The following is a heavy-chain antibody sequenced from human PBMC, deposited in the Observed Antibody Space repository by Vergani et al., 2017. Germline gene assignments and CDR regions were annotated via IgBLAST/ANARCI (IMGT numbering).Heavy chain of an antibody. J-gene: IGHJ4*02. CDR2: INHSGST. D-gene: IGHD2-15*01. CDR3: ARGNEVVVAATFDY. V-gene: IGHV4-34*01. Sequence: QVQLQQWGAGLLKPSETLSLTCAVYGGSFSGYYWSWIRQPPGKGLEWIGEINHSGSTNYNPSLKSRVTISVDTSKNQFSLKLSSVTAADTAVYYCARGNEVVVAATFDYWGQGTLVTVSS. CDR1: GGSFSGYY.